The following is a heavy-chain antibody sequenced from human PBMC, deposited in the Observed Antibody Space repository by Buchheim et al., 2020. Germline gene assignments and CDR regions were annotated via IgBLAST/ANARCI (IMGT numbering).Heavy chain of an antibody. J-gene: IGHJ4*02. V-gene: IGHV4-31*03. CDR2: AYHSGGT. CDR1: NGSLTSDYDY. CDR3: ARDHGLQCFNN. Sequence: QVQLQESGPGLVKPSQTLSLACSVSNGSLTSDYDYWSWIRHHPGKGLEWIGYAYHSGGTYYNPSLESRVTMSGDRGWKQVFLKLTSVTAEDTAVYYCARDHGLQCFNNWGKGTLVTVSS. D-gene: IGHD2-21*02.